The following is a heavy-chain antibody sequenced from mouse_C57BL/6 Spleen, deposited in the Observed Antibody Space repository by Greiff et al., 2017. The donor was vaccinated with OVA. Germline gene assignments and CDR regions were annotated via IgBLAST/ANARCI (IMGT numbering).Heavy chain of an antibody. CDR3: ARYGNYGFDY. V-gene: IGHV5-9*01. CDR2: ISGGGGNT. J-gene: IGHJ2*01. CDR1: GFTFSSYT. D-gene: IGHD2-10*02. Sequence: EVQRVESGGGLVKPGGSLKLSCAASGFTFSSYTMSWVRQTPEKRLEWVATISGGGGNTYYPDSVKGRFTISRDNAKNTLYLQMSSLRSEDTALYYCARYGNYGFDYWGQGTTLTVSS.